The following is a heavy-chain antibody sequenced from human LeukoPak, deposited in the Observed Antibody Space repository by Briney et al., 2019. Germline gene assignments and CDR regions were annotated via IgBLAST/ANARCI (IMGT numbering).Heavy chain of an antibody. J-gene: IGHJ5*02. Sequence: ASVKVSCKASGYTLTDYYMYWVRQAPGQGLEWMGWINSNSGATNYAQKLQGRVTMTTDTSTSTAYMELRSLRSDDTAVYYCARIRYYYGSGSLNWFDPWGQGTLVTVSS. CDR2: INSNSGAT. CDR3: ARIRYYYGSGSLNWFDP. D-gene: IGHD3-10*01. V-gene: IGHV1-2*02. CDR1: GYTLTDYY.